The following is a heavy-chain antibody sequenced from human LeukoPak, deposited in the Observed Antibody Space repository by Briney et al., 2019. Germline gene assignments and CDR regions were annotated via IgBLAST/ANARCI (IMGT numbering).Heavy chain of an antibody. CDR3: ARGVAAGVDY. CDR1: GYTFATLD. J-gene: IGHJ4*02. V-gene: IGHV1-8*01. D-gene: IGHD6-13*01. CDR2: MSPNNGNT. Sequence: ASVKVSCKASGYTFATLDINWVRQATGQGLEWMGWMSPNNGNTGYAQKFQGRVTMTRNTSISTAYMELSSLSSEDTAVYYCARGVAAGVDYWGQGTLVTVSS.